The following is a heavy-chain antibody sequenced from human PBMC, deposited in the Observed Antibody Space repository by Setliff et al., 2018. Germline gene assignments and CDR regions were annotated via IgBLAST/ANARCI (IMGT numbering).Heavy chain of an antibody. CDR2: ISYSGST. CDR1: GGSFSGNY. Sequence: SETLSLTCAVYGGSFSGNYWGWIRQAPGSGLEWIGSISYSGSTFYNPSLNSRVTISLDTSKNQFSLKLSSVTAADTAAYYCASHPRVTIFGVVAFDYWGQGILVTVSS. D-gene: IGHD3-3*01. CDR3: ASHPRVTIFGVVAFDY. J-gene: IGHJ4*02. V-gene: IGHV4-39*01.